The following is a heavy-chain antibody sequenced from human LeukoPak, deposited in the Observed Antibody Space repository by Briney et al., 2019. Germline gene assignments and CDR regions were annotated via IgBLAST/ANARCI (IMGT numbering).Heavy chain of an antibody. CDR2: ISGSGGST. D-gene: IGHD2-2*01. CDR3: AKDVTPYCSSTSCRKNWFDP. J-gene: IGHJ5*02. CDR1: GFTFDDYA. Sequence: GGSLRLSCAASGFTFDDYAMHWVRQAPGKGLEWVSAISGSGGSTYYADSVKGRFTISRDNSKNTLYLQMNSLRAEDTAVYYCAKDVTPYCSSTSCRKNWFDPWGQGTLVTVSS. V-gene: IGHV3-23*01.